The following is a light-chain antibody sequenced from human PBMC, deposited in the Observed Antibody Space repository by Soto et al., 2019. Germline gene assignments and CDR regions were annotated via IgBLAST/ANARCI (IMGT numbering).Light chain of an antibody. CDR2: WAS. CDR3: QKYYDSPLT. V-gene: IGKV4-1*01. Sequence: DIVMTQSPDSLAVSLGERATINCKSSQRVLYSSNNKKYLTWYQQKPGQPPKLLISWASTRESGVPERFSGSGSGTDFTLTISSLQAEDVAVYYCQKYYDSPLTFGGGTKVEIK. CDR1: QRVLYSSNNKKY. J-gene: IGKJ4*01.